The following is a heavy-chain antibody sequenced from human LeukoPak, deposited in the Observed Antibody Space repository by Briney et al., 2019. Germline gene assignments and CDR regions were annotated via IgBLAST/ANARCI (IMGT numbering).Heavy chain of an antibody. V-gene: IGHV3-23*01. CDR3: AKDPRVGATNYFDY. CDR2: ISGSGGST. CDR1: GFTVSSNY. Sequence: PGGSLRLSCAASGFTVSSNYMSWVRQAPGKGLEWVSSISGSGGSTYHADSVKGRLTISRDNSKNTLYLQMNSLRAEDTAVYYCAKDPRVGATNYFDYWGQGTLVTVSS. D-gene: IGHD1-26*01. J-gene: IGHJ4*02.